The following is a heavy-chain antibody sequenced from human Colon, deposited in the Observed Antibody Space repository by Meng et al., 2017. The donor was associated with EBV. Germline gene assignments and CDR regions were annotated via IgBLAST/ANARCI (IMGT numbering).Heavy chain of an antibody. V-gene: IGHV4-4*02. D-gene: IGHD4-17*01. CDR1: GGSIRNDQW. J-gene: IGHJ4*02. CDR3: TTLYGDSIS. Sequence: QVQLQESGPGLVKPSQTLSLTCDVSGGSIRNDQWWRWVRQAPGKGLEWIGEIYHSGRTNYNPSVKSRVSMSVDKSQNHFSLRLSSVTAADTAVYYCTTLYGDSISWGQGTLVTVS. CDR2: IYHSGRT.